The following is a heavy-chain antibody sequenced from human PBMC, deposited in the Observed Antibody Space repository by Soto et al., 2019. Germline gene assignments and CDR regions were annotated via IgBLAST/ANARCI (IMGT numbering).Heavy chain of an antibody. Sequence: PGESLKISCKGSGYNFTTFWIGWVRQVPGKGLEWMGIIYPGDSETKYSPDFEGQVTISADRSTNTAYLQWRSLRASDTAMYYCARLGFPGAIYFDSWGLGTRVTVSS. CDR1: GYNFTTFW. V-gene: IGHV5-51*01. J-gene: IGHJ4*02. CDR3: ARLGFPGAIYFDS. CDR2: IYPGDSET.